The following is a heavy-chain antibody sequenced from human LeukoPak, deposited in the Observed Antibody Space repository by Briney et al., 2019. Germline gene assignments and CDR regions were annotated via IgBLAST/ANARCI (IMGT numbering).Heavy chain of an antibody. CDR2: ISGGGSTR. V-gene: IGHV3-23*01. CDR1: GFIFSNFA. Sequence: GGSLRLSCAASGFIFSNFAMCWVRQAPGKGLEWVSSISGGGSTRYYADSVKGRFTISRDNSKNTVFLQMNSLRADDTAVYYCARVVESSGWYSRYMDVWGKGTTVTVSS. CDR3: ARVVESSGWYSRYMDV. J-gene: IGHJ6*03. D-gene: IGHD6-19*01.